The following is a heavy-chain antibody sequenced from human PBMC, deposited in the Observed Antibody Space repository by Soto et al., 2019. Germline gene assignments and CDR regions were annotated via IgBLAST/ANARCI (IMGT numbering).Heavy chain of an antibody. CDR1: GFSPSNARMG. CDR3: ARIFPPAGAGIDY. V-gene: IGHV2-26*01. J-gene: IGHJ4*02. CDR2: IFSNDEK. Sequence: ESGPTLVNPTETLTLTCTVSGFSPSNARMGVSWIRQPPGKALEWLAHIFSNDEKSYSTSLKSRLTISKDTSKSQVVLTMTNMDPVDTATYYCARIFPPAGAGIDYWGQGTLVTVSS.